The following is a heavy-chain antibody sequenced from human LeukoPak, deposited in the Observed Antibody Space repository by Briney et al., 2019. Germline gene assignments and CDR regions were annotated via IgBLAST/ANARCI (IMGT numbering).Heavy chain of an antibody. CDR3: AKSGGVWFGELAQYYFDY. CDR1: GFTFSSYA. Sequence: GGSLRLSCAAPGFTFSSYAMSWVRQAPGKGLEWVSAISGSGGSTYYADSVKGRFTISRDNSKNTLYLQMNSLRAEDTAVYYCAKSGGVWFGELAQYYFDYWGQGTLVTVSS. D-gene: IGHD3-10*01. CDR2: ISGSGGST. J-gene: IGHJ4*02. V-gene: IGHV3-23*01.